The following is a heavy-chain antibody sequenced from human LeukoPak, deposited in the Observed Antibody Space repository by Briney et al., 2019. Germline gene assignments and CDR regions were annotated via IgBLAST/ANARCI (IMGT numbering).Heavy chain of an antibody. CDR1: GYTFTNFG. J-gene: IGHJ3*02. Sequence: ASVKVSCKASGYTFTNFGIIWVRQAPGQGLEWMGWISAYNGNTNYAQKFQGRVTMTTDTSTSTAYMELRSLRSDDTAVYYCARDYYGSGNYNYGFDIWGQGTMVTVSS. V-gene: IGHV1-18*01. CDR3: ARDYYGSGNYNYGFDI. D-gene: IGHD3-10*01. CDR2: ISAYNGNT.